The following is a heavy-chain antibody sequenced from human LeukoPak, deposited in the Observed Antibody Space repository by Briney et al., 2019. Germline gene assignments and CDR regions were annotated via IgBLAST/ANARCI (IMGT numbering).Heavy chain of an antibody. Sequence: PSQTLSLTCTVSGGSISSGSYYWSWIRQPAGKGLEWIGRIYTSGSTNYNPSLKARVTISVATSKNQFSLKLSSVTAADTAVYYCAREGLRDFGVVITYYYYYYMDVWGKGTTVTVSS. CDR3: AREGLRDFGVVITYYYYYYMDV. CDR1: GGSISSGSYY. J-gene: IGHJ6*03. CDR2: IYTSGST. V-gene: IGHV4-61*02. D-gene: IGHD3-3*01.